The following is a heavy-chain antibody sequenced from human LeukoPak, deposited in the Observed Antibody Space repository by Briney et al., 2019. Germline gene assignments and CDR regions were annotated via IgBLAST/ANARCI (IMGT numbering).Heavy chain of an antibody. D-gene: IGHD3-10*02. Sequence: GGSLRLSCAASGSTFSSYEMNWVRQAPGKGREGVAYISSSGSTIYYADSVKGRFTISRDNAKNSLYLQMNSLRAEDTAVYYCAELGITMIGGVWGKGTTVTISS. V-gene: IGHV3-48*03. CDR1: GSTFSSYE. CDR3: AELGITMIGGV. CDR2: ISSSGSTI. J-gene: IGHJ6*04.